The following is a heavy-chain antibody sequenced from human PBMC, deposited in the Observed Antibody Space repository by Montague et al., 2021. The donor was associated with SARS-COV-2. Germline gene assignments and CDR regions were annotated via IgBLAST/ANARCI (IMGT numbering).Heavy chain of an antibody. V-gene: IGHV3-74*01. Sequence: SLRLSCAASGFTFSSYATHWIRQAPGKGLAWVSRIDPTGAMINYADSVRGRFIISRDNAKNTVYLQMDSLGADDTAVYYCGRHSFGPRDLWGQGTLVTVSS. CDR1: GFTFSSYA. CDR2: IDPTGAMI. CDR3: GRHSFGPRDL. D-gene: IGHD3-10*01. J-gene: IGHJ5*02.